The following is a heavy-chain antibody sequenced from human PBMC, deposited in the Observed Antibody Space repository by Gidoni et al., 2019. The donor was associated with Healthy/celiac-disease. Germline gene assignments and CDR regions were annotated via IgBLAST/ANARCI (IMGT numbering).Heavy chain of an antibody. CDR3: AKDRTLRY. CDR1: GFTFDDYA. V-gene: IGHV3-9*01. CDR2: ISWNSGSI. Sequence: EVHLVDSGGGLVQPVRSLRLSCAASGFTFDDYAMHWVRQAQGKGLEWVSGISWNSGSIGYADSVKGRFTISRDNAKNSLYLQMNSLRAEDTALYYCAKDRTLRYWGQGTLVTVSS. J-gene: IGHJ4*02.